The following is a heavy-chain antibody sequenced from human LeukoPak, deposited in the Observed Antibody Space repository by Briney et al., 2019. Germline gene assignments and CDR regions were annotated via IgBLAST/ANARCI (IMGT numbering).Heavy chain of an antibody. V-gene: IGHV4-39*01. Sequence: SETLSLTRTVSGGSISSSSFYWGWIRQPPGKGLEWIGSIYYSGSTYYNPSLKSRVTLSVDTSKNQFSLKLSSVTAADTAVYYCARHSGPYTSSWFDYWGQGTLVTVSS. CDR2: IYYSGST. CDR1: GGSISSSSFY. J-gene: IGHJ4*02. D-gene: IGHD6-13*01. CDR3: ARHSGPYTSSWFDY.